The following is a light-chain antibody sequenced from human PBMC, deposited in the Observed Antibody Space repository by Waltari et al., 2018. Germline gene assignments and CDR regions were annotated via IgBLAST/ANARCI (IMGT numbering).Light chain of an antibody. CDR1: SANIELNT. CDR2: LNS. Sequence: QSVLTQPPSVSGTPGQRVTIPCSGSSANIELNTVNWSQQPPGTAPKLLIYLNSQRPSGVPDRFSGSKSGTSASLAISGLQSRDEADYYCATWDDTLNGPVFGGGTKLSVL. CDR3: ATWDDTLNGPV. V-gene: IGLV1-44*01. J-gene: IGLJ3*02.